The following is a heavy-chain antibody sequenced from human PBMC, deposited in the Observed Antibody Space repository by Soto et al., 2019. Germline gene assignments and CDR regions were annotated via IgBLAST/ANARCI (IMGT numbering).Heavy chain of an antibody. CDR3: ARALYSGSYNPFDY. CDR2: INHRGST. D-gene: IGHD1-26*01. J-gene: IGHJ4*01. CDR1: GGAFSGYY. Sequence: PSEALSLTCAFDGGAFSGYYWSWIRQPPGKGLEWIGEINHRGSTNYNPALKSRVTISVDTCKNQFSLKLSSVTAADTAVYYCARALYSGSYNPFDYRGQRTLVTVSS. V-gene: IGHV4-34*01.